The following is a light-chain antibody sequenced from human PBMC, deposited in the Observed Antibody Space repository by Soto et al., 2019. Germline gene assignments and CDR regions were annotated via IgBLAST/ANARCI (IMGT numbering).Light chain of an antibody. Sequence: QSVRTQPPSASGSPGQSVTISCTGTSSDVGGYDYVSWYQQHPGKAPKLMIYEVNKRPSGVPDRFSGSKSGNTASLTVSGLQAEDEADYYCNSYAGGTNVFGSGTKVTVL. CDR3: NSYAGGTNV. V-gene: IGLV2-8*01. CDR1: SSDVGGYDY. J-gene: IGLJ1*01. CDR2: EVN.